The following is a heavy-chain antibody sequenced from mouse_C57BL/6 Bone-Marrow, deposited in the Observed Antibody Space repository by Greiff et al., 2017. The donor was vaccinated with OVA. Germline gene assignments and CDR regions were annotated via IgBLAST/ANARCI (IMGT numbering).Heavy chain of an antibody. CDR3: ARGSYYGYDDWYFDV. Sequence: EVKLQQSGPELVKPGASVKISCKASGYTFTDYYMNWVKQSHGKSLEWIGDINPNNGGTSYNQKFKGKATLTVDKSSSTAYMELRSLTSEDSAVYYCARGSYYGYDDWYFDVWGTGTTVTVSS. D-gene: IGHD2-2*01. CDR2: INPNNGGT. V-gene: IGHV1-26*01. J-gene: IGHJ1*03. CDR1: GYTFTDYY.